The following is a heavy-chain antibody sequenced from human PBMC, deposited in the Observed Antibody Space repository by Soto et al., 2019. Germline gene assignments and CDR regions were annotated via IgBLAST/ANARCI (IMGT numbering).Heavy chain of an antibody. CDR3: VRGQPHRITIFEVVIRSYDYGMDV. Sequence: PSETLSLTCTVSGGSISSYYWSWIRQPPGKGLEWIGYIYCSGSTNYNPSLKSRVTISVDTSKNQFSLKLSSVTAADTAVYFCVRGQPHRITIFEVVIRSYDYGMDVWGKGTTVTVSS. CDR1: GGSISSYY. V-gene: IGHV4-59*12. J-gene: IGHJ6*04. CDR2: IYCSGST. D-gene: IGHD3-3*01.